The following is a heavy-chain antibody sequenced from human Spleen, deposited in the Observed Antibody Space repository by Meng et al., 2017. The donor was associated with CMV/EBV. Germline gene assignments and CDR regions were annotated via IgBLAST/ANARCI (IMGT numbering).Heavy chain of an antibody. CDR3: ARGGGHCSSTSCFTSSGYYYGMDV. J-gene: IGHJ6*02. V-gene: IGHV1-2*02. CDR1: GYTFSDYF. CDR2: INPNSGGT. Sequence: ASVKVSCKASGYTFSDYFMHWVRQAPGQGLEWMGWINPNSGGTNYAQKFQGRVTLTRDTSISTAYMELSRLRSEDTAVYYCARGGGHCSSTSCFTSSGYYYGMDVWGQGTTVTVSS. D-gene: IGHD2-2*01.